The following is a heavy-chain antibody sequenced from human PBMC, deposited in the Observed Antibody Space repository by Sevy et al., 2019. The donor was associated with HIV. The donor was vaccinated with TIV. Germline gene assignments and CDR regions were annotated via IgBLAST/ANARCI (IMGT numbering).Heavy chain of an antibody. D-gene: IGHD3-10*01. CDR2: INHSGST. J-gene: IGHJ4*02. CDR3: ARGTMVRVVYFDY. V-gene: IGHV4-34*01. CDR1: GGSFSGYY. Sequence: SETLSLTCAVYGGSFSGYYWSWIRQPPGKGLEWIGEINHSGSTNYNPSLKSRVTISVDTSKNQFSLKLSSVTAADTAVYYCARGTMVRVVYFDYWGQGTLVTVSS.